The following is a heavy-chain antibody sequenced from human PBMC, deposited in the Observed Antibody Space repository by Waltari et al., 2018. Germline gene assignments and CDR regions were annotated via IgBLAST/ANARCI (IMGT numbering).Heavy chain of an antibody. CDR2: INAGNGNT. CDR1: GYTFTSYA. J-gene: IGHJ4*02. CDR3: ASGAVAGLDY. Sequence: QVQLVQSGAEVKKPGASVKVSCKASGYTFTSYAMHWVRQAPGQRLEWMGWINAGNGNTKYSQKFQGRVTITRDTSASTAYMELSSLRSEDTAVDYCASGAVAGLDYWGQGTLVTVSS. D-gene: IGHD6-19*01. V-gene: IGHV1-3*01.